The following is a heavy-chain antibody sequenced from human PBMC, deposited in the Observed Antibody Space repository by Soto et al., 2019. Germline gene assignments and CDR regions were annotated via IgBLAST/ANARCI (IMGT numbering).Heavy chain of an antibody. CDR1: GYTFTGYY. J-gene: IGHJ6*02. D-gene: IGHD6-13*01. Sequence: ASVKVSCKASGYTFTGYYMHWVRQAPGQGLKWMGWINPNSGGTNYAQKFQGRVTMTRDTSISTAYMELSRLRSDDTAVYYCARDRTAARGDYYYYYGMDVWGQGTTATVSS. V-gene: IGHV1-2*02. CDR3: ARDRTAARGDYYYYYGMDV. CDR2: INPNSGGT.